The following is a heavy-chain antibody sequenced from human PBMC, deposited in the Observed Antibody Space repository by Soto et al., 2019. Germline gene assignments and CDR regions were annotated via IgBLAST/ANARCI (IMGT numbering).Heavy chain of an antibody. V-gene: IGHV1-69*01. CDR3: ARGRDGSNYYFDY. D-gene: IGHD3-10*01. J-gene: IGHJ4*02. Sequence: QVQLVQSGPEVKKPGSSVKVSCKAYGGTFSDSVTSWVRQAPGQGLEWMGGIVPIFGKANLAEKFQDRVTITADESTSTAYMKLSSLRSEDTAVYYCARGRDGSNYYFDYWGQGTLVTVSS. CDR2: IVPIFGKA. CDR1: GGTFSDSV.